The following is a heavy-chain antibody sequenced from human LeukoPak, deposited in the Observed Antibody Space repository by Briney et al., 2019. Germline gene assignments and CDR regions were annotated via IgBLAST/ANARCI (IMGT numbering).Heavy chain of an antibody. D-gene: IGHD3-3*01. V-gene: IGHV4-39*07. Sequence: SETLSLTCTVSGGSVSSSSYYWGWIRQPPGKGLEWMGSIYYSGSNYYNPSLKSRVTISVDTSKNQFSLKLSSVTAADTAVYYCARLYYDFWSGYYMEGHFDYWGQGTLVTVSS. CDR3: ARLYYDFWSGYYMEGHFDY. CDR1: GGSVSSSSYY. J-gene: IGHJ4*02. CDR2: IYYSGSN.